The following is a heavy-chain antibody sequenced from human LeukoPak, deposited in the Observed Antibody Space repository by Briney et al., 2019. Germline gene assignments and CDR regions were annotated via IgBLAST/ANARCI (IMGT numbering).Heavy chain of an antibody. Sequence: GGSLRLSCAASGFTVSSNYMNWVRQAPGKGLEWVSLIYSGSSTNYADSVKGRFTISRDNSKNTLYLQMNSLRAEDTAVYYCARAPRRGSSVYPTFDYGGQGPLVPVSS. J-gene: IGHJ4*02. CDR1: GFTVSSNY. CDR2: IYSGSST. V-gene: IGHV3-53*01. D-gene: IGHD3-22*01. CDR3: ARAPRRGSSVYPTFDY.